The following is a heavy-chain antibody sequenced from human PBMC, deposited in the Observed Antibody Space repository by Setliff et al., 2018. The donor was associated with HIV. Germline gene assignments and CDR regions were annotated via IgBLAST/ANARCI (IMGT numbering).Heavy chain of an antibody. V-gene: IGHV1-18*01. J-gene: IGHJ6*03. D-gene: IGHD3-10*01. CDR1: GYTFTSYG. CDR2: ISAYNGNT. CDR3: ARAQFYYASGSFYPSDYHYYMDV. Sequence: GASVKVSCKASGYTFTSYGISWVQQAPGQGLEWMGWISAYNGNTNYAQKFQGRVTMTRNTSVNTAYMELSSLRSEDTAVYYCARAQFYYASGSFYPSDYHYYMDVWGKGTTVTVSS.